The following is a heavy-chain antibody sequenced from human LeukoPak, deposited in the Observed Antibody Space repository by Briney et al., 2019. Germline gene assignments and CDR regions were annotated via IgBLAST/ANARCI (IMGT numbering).Heavy chain of an antibody. Sequence: PGGSLRLSCAASGFTFSNAWMSWVRQAPGKGLEWVGRIKSKTGGGTTDYAAPVKGRFTISRDDSKNTLYLQMNSLKTEDTAVYYCTTAGYGMDVWGKGTTVTVSS. CDR3: TTAGYGMDV. CDR1: GFTFSNAW. CDR2: IKSKTGGGTT. J-gene: IGHJ6*04. V-gene: IGHV3-15*01.